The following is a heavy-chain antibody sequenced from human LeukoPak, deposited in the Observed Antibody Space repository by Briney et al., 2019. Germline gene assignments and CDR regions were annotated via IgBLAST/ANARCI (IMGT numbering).Heavy chain of an antibody. CDR3: AREGLQYHFDF. CDR2: IYHGQIT. J-gene: IGHJ4*02. D-gene: IGHD2-2*01. V-gene: IGHV4-30-2*01. CDR1: GDSLNSGGFY. Sequence: SETLSLTCTVSGDSLNSGGFYWSWIRQPPGKGLQWVGNIYHGQITSFNPSFKGRVAISVDRSQNQFSLRMNSVTAADSAVYYCAREGLQYHFDFWGQGTLVTVSS.